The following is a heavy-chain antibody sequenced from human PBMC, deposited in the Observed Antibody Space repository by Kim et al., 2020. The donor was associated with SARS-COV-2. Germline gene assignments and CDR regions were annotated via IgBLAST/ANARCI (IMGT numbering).Heavy chain of an antibody. CDR2: IGTDATSS. D-gene: IGHD2-2*01. J-gene: IGHJ4*02. Sequence: GGSLRLSCAASGFTFRNYWMYWARQAPGKGLVWVSRIGTDATSSSYADSVTGRFTISRDDAKNTLYLQMNSLRAEDTAVYYGGRDLRSSTWAIDYWVQGT. CDR1: GFTFRNYW. V-gene: IGHV3-74*01. CDR3: GRDLRSSTWAIDY.